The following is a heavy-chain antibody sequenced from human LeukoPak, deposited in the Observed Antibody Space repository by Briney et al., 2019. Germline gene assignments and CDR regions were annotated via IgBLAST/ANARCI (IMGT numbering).Heavy chain of an antibody. CDR1: GFTFSNYW. J-gene: IGHJ3*02. V-gene: IGHV3-7*01. D-gene: IGHD3-22*01. CDR2: IKQDGSEK. CDR3: ARDGSRYYYDSSAFDI. Sequence: GGSLRLSCAASGFTFSNYWLTWIRQAPGQGLEWVANIKQDGSEKHYVDSVKGRFTISRDNAKNSLYLQMNSLRAEDTAVYYCARDGSRYYYDSSAFDIWGQGTMVTVSS.